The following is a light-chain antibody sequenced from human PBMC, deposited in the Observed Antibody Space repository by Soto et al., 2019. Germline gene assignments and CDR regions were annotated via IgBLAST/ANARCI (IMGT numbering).Light chain of an antibody. CDR3: ASWDFSLSGVV. V-gene: IGLV1-47*01. Sequence: QSVLTQPPSASGTPGQRVTISCSGSSSNIESNYVYWYQQFPGTAPKLLIQRNVQPPSGVPDRFSASKSGTSASLAISGLRSEDEADYYCASWDFSLSGVVFGGGAKLTVL. CDR2: RNV. CDR1: SSNIESNY. J-gene: IGLJ3*02.